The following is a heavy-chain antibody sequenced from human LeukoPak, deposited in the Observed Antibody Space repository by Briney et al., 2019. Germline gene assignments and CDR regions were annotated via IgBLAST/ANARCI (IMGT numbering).Heavy chain of an antibody. V-gene: IGHV1-18*01. CDR3: ARANYTGIVGATTLDY. D-gene: IGHD1-26*01. J-gene: IGHJ4*02. CDR1: GYTFTSYG. Sequence: ASVKVSCKASGYTFTSYGISWVRQAPGQELEWMGWISAYNGNTNYAQKLQGRVTMTTDTSTSTAYMELRSLRSDDTAVYYCARANYTGIVGATTLDYWGQGTLVTVSS. CDR2: ISAYNGNT.